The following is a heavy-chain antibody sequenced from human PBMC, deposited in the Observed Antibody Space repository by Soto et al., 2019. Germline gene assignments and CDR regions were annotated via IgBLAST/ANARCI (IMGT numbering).Heavy chain of an antibody. CDR1: GGSITDYY. J-gene: IGHJ2*01. D-gene: IGHD3-16*01. CDR2: GYHSVSI. CDR3: ARAFAGFGAYWYFDL. Sequence: SETLSLTCTVSGGSITDYYWSWIRQPPGKALEWIGYGYHSVSIHYNPSLKTRVTISVDTSENQFSLRLSSVTAADTAVYYCARAFAGFGAYWYFDLWGRGTLVTVSS. V-gene: IGHV4-59*01.